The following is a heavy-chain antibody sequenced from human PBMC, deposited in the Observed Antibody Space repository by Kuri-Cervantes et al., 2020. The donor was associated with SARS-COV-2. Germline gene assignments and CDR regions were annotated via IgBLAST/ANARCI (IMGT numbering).Heavy chain of an antibody. CDR1: GGSISSYY. Sequence: SETLSLTCTVSGGSISSYYWSWIRQPAGKGLEWIARIYTSGSTNHNPYPKSRVTMSVDTSKNQFSLKLSSVTAADTAVYYCARDRSWPPTGGYYYGMDVWGQGTTVTVSS. D-gene: IGHD3-16*01. V-gene: IGHV4-4*07. CDR2: IYTSGST. CDR3: ARDRSWPPTGGYYYGMDV. J-gene: IGHJ6*02.